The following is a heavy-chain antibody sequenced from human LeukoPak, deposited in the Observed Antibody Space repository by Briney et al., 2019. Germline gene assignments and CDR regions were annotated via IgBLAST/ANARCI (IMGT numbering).Heavy chain of an antibody. D-gene: IGHD5-12*01. V-gene: IGHV1-2*02. Sequence: GASVKVSCKASGYTFTGYYMHWVRQAPGQGLEWMGWINPNSGATNYAQKFQGRVTMTRDTSISTAYMELSRLRSDDTAVYYCARAERGYSGTWNWGQGTLVTVSS. CDR3: ARAERGYSGTWN. CDR2: INPNSGAT. J-gene: IGHJ4*02. CDR1: GYTFTGYY.